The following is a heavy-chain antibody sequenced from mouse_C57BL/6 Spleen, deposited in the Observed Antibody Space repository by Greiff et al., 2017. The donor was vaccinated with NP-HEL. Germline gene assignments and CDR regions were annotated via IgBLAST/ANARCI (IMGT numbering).Heavy chain of an antibody. CDR3: ARDKGAY. Sequence: QVHVKQSGAELVRPGPSVKLSCKASGYTFTSYWMHWVKQRPGQGLEWIGVIDPSDSYTNYNQKFKGKATLTVDTSSSTAYMQLSSLTSEDSAVYYCARDKGAYWGQGTLVTVSA. CDR2: IDPSDSYT. V-gene: IGHV1-59*01. CDR1: GYTFTSYW. J-gene: IGHJ3*01.